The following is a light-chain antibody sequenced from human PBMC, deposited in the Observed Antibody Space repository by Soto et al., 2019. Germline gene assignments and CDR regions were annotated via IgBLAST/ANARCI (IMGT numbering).Light chain of an antibody. J-gene: IGLJ1*01. CDR3: SSYTSSSSLGV. V-gene: IGLV2-14*01. CDR1: SSDVGGYNY. CDR2: DVR. Sequence: QSVLTQPASVSGSPGQSITISCTRTSSDVGGYNYVSWYQQHPGKAPKLMIYDVRNRPSGVSNRFSGSKSGNSASLTISGLQAEDEADYYCSSYTSSSSLGVFGAGTKVTVL.